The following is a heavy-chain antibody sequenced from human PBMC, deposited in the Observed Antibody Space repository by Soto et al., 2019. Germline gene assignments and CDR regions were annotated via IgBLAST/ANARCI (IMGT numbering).Heavy chain of an antibody. V-gene: IGHV4-59*01. CDR3: ARGSSGWPPRLDC. CDR2: IYYSGST. Sequence: QVQLQESGPGLVKPSETLSLNCTVSGGPISSYYWSWIRQSPGKGLEWIGYIYYSGSTNYNPSLKTQVTIPVDTSKNQFSRELSSVTAADTAVYYCARGSSGWPPRLDCWGQGTLVTVSS. D-gene: IGHD6-19*01. J-gene: IGHJ4*02. CDR1: GGPISSYY.